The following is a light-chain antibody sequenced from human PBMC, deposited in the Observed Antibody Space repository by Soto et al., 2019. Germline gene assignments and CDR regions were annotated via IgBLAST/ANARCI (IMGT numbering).Light chain of an antibody. CDR1: QSVSISY. Sequence: EIVLTQSPGTLSLSPGGRATLSCRASQSVSISYLAWYQQKPGQAPRLLIYAASTRATGIPARFSGSGSGTEFTLTISSLQSEDFAVYYCQQYNNWSFGQGTRLEI. CDR2: AAS. CDR3: QQYNNWS. J-gene: IGKJ5*01. V-gene: IGKV3-15*01.